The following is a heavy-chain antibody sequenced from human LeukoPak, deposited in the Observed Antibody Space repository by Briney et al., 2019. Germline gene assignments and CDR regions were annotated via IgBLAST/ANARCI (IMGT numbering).Heavy chain of an antibody. V-gene: IGHV4-59*01. J-gene: IGHJ4*02. CDR1: GGSISSYY. D-gene: IGHD3-10*01. CDR2: IYYSGST. CDR3: ARGSGILWFGESHFDY. Sequence: SETLSLTCTVYGGSISSYYWSWIRQPPGKGLEWIGYIYYSGSTNYNPSLRSRVTISVDTSKNQFSLKLSSVTAADTAVYYCARGSGILWFGESHFDYWGQGTLVTVSS.